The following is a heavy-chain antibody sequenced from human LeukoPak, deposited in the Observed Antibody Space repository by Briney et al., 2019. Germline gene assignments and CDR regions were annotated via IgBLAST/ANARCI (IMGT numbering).Heavy chain of an antibody. V-gene: IGHV4-59*01. D-gene: IGHD3-22*01. CDR3: ARVGINYDSSGYHFDY. Sequence: SETLSLTCTVSGDSISSYYWSWIRQPPGKGLEWIGYIYYSGSTNYNPSLKSRVTISVDTSKNQFSLKLSSVTAADTAVYYCARVGINYDSSGYHFDYWGQGTLVTVSS. CDR2: IYYSGST. J-gene: IGHJ4*02. CDR1: GDSISSYY.